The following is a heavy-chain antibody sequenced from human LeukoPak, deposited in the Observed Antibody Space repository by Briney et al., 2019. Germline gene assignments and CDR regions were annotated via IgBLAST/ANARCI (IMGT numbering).Heavy chain of an antibody. D-gene: IGHD3-22*01. CDR2: IKSKTDGGTT. Sequence: GGSLRLSCAASGFTFSNAWMSWVRQAPGKGLEWVGRIKSKTDGGTTDYAAPVKGRFTISRDDSKNTLYLQMNSLKTEDTAVYYCTTDGPVEGSGYHPKVRDDAFDIWGQGTMVTVSS. V-gene: IGHV3-15*01. J-gene: IGHJ3*02. CDR1: GFTFSNAW. CDR3: TTDGPVEGSGYHPKVRDDAFDI.